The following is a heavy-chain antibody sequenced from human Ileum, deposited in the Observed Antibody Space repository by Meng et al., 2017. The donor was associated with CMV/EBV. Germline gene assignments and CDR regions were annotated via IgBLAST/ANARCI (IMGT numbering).Heavy chain of an antibody. CDR2: VHHSGIT. V-gene: IGHV4-34*01. CDR1: GGSFSDYY. Sequence: QVQLQTGGAGLWKPSKIVSLSFAVYGGSFSDYYWIWIRQSPGKGLEWIGEVHHSGITNYNPSLKSRVTISVDTSKNQFFLKLTSVTAADTGLYYCATNSEDYWGQGTLVTVSS. D-gene: IGHD4-23*01. J-gene: IGHJ4*02. CDR3: ATNSEDY.